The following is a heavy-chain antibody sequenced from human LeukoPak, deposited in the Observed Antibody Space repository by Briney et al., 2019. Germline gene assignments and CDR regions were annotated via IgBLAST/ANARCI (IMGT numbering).Heavy chain of an antibody. D-gene: IGHD3-22*01. CDR1: GYTFTSYD. J-gene: IGHJ4*02. CDR2: MNPNSGNT. Sequence: ASVKVSCKASGYTFTSYDINWVRQATGQGLEWMGWMNPNSGNTGYARKFQGRVTMTRNTSISTAYMELSSLRSEDTAVYYCARGSKDYYDSSGYYYYWGQGTLVTVSS. V-gene: IGHV1-8*01. CDR3: ARGSKDYYDSSGYYYY.